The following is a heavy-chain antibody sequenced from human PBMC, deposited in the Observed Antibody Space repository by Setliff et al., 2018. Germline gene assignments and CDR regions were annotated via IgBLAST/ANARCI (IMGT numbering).Heavy chain of an antibody. V-gene: IGHV4-39*07. J-gene: IGHJ6*02. D-gene: IGHD6-13*01. CDR1: GGSISSTIYY. Sequence: SETLSLTCTVSGGSISSTIYYWGWIRQPPGKGLEWIGSIYYSGSTYYNPSLESRVTISVDTSKNQFSLKLSSVTAADTAVYYCARVSMYSSSWYYYYYGMDVWGQGTTVTVSS. CDR2: IYYSGST. CDR3: ARVSMYSSSWYYYYYGMDV.